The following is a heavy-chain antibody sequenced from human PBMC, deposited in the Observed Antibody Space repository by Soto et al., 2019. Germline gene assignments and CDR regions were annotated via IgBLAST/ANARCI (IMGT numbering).Heavy chain of an antibody. CDR2: INHSGST. J-gene: IGHJ4*02. Sequence: PSETLSLTCAVSGGSFSGYYWSWIRQPPGKGLEWIGEINHSGSTNYNPSLKSRVTISVDTSKNHFSLKLSFVTAADTALFYCARGQRITIFGVIRGIFDYGGQETLVTVSS. D-gene: IGHD3-3*01. V-gene: IGHV4-34*01. CDR1: GGSFSGYY. CDR3: ARGQRITIFGVIRGIFDY.